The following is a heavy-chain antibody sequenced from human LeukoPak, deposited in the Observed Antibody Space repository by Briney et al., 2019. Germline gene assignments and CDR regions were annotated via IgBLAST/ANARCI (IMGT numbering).Heavy chain of an antibody. CDR2: IYYSGST. Sequence: PSETLSLTCTVSGGSISSGGYFWSWIRQPPGKGLEWIGYIYYSGSTNYNPSLKSRVTISIDTSKNQFSLKLNSVTAADTAVYYCARWDSGSYFLDYWGQGTLVTVSS. CDR1: GGSISSGGYF. J-gene: IGHJ4*02. V-gene: IGHV4-61*08. CDR3: ARWDSGSYFLDY. D-gene: IGHD1-26*01.